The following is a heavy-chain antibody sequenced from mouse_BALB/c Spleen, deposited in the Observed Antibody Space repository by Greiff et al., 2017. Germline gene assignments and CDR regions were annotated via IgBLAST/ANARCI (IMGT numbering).Heavy chain of an antibody. CDR1: GYSITSGYY. Sequence: EVKVEESGPGLVKPSQSLSLTCSVTGYSITSGYYWNWIRQFPGNKLEWMGYISYDGSNNYNPSLKNRISTTRDTSKNQFFLKLNSVTTEDTATYYCASLNLAWFAYWGQGTLVTVSA. J-gene: IGHJ3*01. V-gene: IGHV3-6*02. CDR2: ISYDGSN. CDR3: ASLNLAWFAY.